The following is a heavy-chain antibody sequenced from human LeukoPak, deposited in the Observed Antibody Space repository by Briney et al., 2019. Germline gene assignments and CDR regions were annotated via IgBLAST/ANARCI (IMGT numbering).Heavy chain of an antibody. CDR3: ARERSSSSSVFDY. J-gene: IGHJ4*02. D-gene: IGHD6-6*01. CDR1: GFTFSSYW. V-gene: IGHV3-7*01. Sequence: GGSLRLSCAASGFTFSSYWMSWVRQAPGKGREGVANIKQDGSEKYYVDSVKGRFTISRDNAKNSLYLQMNRLSAEDTALYYCARERSSSSSVFDYWGQGTLVTVSS. CDR2: IKQDGSEK.